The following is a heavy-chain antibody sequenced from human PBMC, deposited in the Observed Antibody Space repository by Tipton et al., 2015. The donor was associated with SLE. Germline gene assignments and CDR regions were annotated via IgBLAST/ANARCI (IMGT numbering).Heavy chain of an antibody. J-gene: IGHJ3*02. D-gene: IGHD6-19*01. CDR2: IYYSGST. CDR1: GGSISSGGYY. CDR3: AREGAVAGLNDAFDI. Sequence: TLSLTCTVSGGSISSGGYYWSWIRQHPGKGLEWIGYIYYSGSTYYNPSLKSRVTISVDTSKNQFSLKLSSVTAADTAVYYCAREGAVAGLNDAFDIWGQGTMVTVSS. V-gene: IGHV4-31*03.